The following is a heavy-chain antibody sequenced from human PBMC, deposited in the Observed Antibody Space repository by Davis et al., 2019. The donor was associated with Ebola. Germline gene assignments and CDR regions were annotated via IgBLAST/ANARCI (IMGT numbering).Heavy chain of an antibody. CDR3: AVYYFDY. Sequence: ASVKVSCKASGYTFTNYGITWVRQAPGQGLEWMGWINPHNGNTNYAQNVQGRVTMTTDTSTSTAYMEVGSLRSDDTAVYYCAVYYFDYWGQGTLVTVSS. CDR1: GYTFTNYG. CDR2: INPHNGNT. J-gene: IGHJ4*02. V-gene: IGHV1-18*04.